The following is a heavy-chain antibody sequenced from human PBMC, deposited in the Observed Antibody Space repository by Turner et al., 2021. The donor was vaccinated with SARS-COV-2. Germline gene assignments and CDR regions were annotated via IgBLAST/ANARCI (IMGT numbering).Heavy chain of an antibody. CDR3: ARSSVDSGYEDDYYYYYGMDV. Sequence: EVQLVESGGGLVEPGGSLRRCCAASRFTFSNYWMSWVREAPGKGLEWVANIKEDGSEKYYVDSVKGRFTISRDNAKNSLYLQMNSLRAEDTAVYYCARSSVDSGYEDDYYYYYGMDVWGQGTTVTVSS. CDR2: IKEDGSEK. J-gene: IGHJ6*02. CDR1: RFTFSNYW. D-gene: IGHD5-12*01. V-gene: IGHV3-7*03.